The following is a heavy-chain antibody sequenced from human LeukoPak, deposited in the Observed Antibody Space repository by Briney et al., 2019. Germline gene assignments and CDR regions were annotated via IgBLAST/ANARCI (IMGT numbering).Heavy chain of an antibody. CDR3: AKGVGWFGESHFDY. D-gene: IGHD3-10*01. CDR1: GFTFSSYG. Sequence: PGGSLRLSCAASGFTFSSYGMHWVRQAPGKGLEWVAVISYDGSNKYYADSVKGRFTISRDNSKNTLYLQMNSLRAEDTAVYYCAKGVGWFGESHFDYWGQGTLVTVPS. CDR2: ISYDGSNK. V-gene: IGHV3-30*18. J-gene: IGHJ4*02.